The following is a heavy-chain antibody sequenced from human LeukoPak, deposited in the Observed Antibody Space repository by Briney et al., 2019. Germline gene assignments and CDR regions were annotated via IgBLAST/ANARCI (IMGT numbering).Heavy chain of an antibody. CDR1: GGSISSYY. V-gene: IGHV4-4*07. CDR2: IYTSGST. J-gene: IGHJ4*02. D-gene: IGHD6-13*01. Sequence: PSETLSLTCTVSGGSISSYYWSLIRQPAGKGLEWTGRIYTSGSTNYNPSLKSRVTMSVDTSKNQFSLKLSSVTAADTAVYYCARRSSSSSWYYFDYWGQGTLVTVSS. CDR3: ARRSSSSSWYYFDY.